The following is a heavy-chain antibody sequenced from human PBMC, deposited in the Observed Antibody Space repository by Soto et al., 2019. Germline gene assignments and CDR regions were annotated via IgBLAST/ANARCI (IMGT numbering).Heavy chain of an antibody. CDR1: GDSISSRKW. CDR3: ARGERQQQRDY. J-gene: IGHJ4*02. V-gene: IGHV4-4*02. D-gene: IGHD6-13*01. CDR2: IYHSGST. Sequence: QVQLQESGPGLVKPSGTLSRTCAVSGDSISSRKWWSWVRQPPGKGLEWIGEIYHSGSTNYNPSLKSRVIISVAKAKNQFSLKLSSVTDADTAVYYCARGERQQQRDYWGQGTLVTVSS.